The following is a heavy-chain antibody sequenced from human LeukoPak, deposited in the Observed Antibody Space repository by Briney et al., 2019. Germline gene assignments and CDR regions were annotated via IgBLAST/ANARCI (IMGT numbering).Heavy chain of an antibody. D-gene: IGHD3-22*01. V-gene: IGHV3-30-3*01. CDR2: ISYDGSNK. CDR1: EFTFSTYT. Sequence: GGSLRLSCAASEFTFSTYTMHWVRQAPGKGLEWVAVISYDGSNKYYADSVKGRFTISRDNSKSTLYLQMNNLRADDTAVYSCARDRAGYYDSSGPLDYWGQGTLVTVSS. J-gene: IGHJ4*02. CDR3: ARDRAGYYDSSGPLDY.